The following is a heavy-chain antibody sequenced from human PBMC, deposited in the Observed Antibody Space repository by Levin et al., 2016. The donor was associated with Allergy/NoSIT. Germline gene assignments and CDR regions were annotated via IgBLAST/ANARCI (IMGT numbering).Heavy chain of an antibody. CDR3: AKEIVVVPAAISWFDP. CDR1: GFTFSSYA. J-gene: IGHJ5*02. D-gene: IGHD2-2*01. V-gene: IGHV3-23*01. Sequence: GESLKISCAASGFTFSSYAMSWVRQAPGKGLEWVSAISGSGGSTYYADSVKGRFTISRDNSKNTLYLQMNSLRAEDTAVYYCAKEIVVVPAAISWFDPWGQGTLVTVSS. CDR2: ISGSGGST.